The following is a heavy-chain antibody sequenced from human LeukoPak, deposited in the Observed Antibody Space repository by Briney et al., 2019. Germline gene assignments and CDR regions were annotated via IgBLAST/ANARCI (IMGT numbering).Heavy chain of an antibody. D-gene: IGHD5-12*01. V-gene: IGHV3-7*03. CDR3: AREPWGYSGSSDH. Sequence: GGSLRLSCAASGFTFSGYWMSWVRQAPGKGLEWVANIKQDGSEKYYVDSVKGRFTISRDNAKTSLYLQMNSLRAEDTAVYYCAREPWGYSGSSDHWGQGTLVTVSS. CDR1: GFTFSGYW. J-gene: IGHJ5*02. CDR2: IKQDGSEK.